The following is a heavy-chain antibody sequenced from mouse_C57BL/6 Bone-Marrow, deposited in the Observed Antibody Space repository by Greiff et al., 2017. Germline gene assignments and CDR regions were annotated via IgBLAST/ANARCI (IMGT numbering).Heavy chain of an antibody. CDR2: IDPEDGET. D-gene: IGHD1-1*02. CDR1: GFNIKDYY. J-gene: IGHJ1*03. Sequence: VQLKQSGAELVKPGASVKLSCTASGFNIKDYYMHWVKQRTEQGLEWIGRIDPEDGETKYAPKFPGKATITADTSSNAAYLQLSSLTYEDTAVYYCALGVATNIDVWGTGTTVTVSS. CDR3: ALGVATNIDV. V-gene: IGHV14-2*01.